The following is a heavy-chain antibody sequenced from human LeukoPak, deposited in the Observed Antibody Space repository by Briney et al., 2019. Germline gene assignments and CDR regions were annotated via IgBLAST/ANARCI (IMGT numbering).Heavy chain of an antibody. D-gene: IGHD3-10*01. J-gene: IGHJ4*02. CDR1: GFTFDDYA. V-gene: IGHV3-9*01. CDR3: ARDTYGSGSYYNAPLDY. CDR2: ISWNSGST. Sequence: PGGSLRLSCGASGFTFDDYAMHWVRQAPGKGLEWVSGISWNSGSTGYADSVKGRFTISRDNAKNSLYLQLNSLRAEDTAVYYCARDTYGSGSYYNAPLDYWGQGTLVTVSS.